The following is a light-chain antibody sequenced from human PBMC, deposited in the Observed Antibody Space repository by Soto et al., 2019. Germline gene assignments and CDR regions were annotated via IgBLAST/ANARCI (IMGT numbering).Light chain of an antibody. J-gene: IGKJ1*01. CDR3: QQYFSFSWT. V-gene: IGKV4-1*01. CDR2: WAS. Sequence: DIVMTQSPDSLAVSLGERATINCKSSQSVLYSSKNKNYLAWYQQRPGQPPNLLIYWASTRESGVPDRFSGSGSGTDYTLTISSRQAHRVAIPSCQQYFSFSWTFGQGTKVEIK. CDR1: QSVLYSSKNKNY.